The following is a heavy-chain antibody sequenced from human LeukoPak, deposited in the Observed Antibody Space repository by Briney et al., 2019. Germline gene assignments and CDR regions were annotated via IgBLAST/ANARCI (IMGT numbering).Heavy chain of an antibody. J-gene: IGHJ4*02. Sequence: GGSLRLSCAASGFTFSSYAMSWVRQAPGKGLEWVSGISGSGGSTYYADSVKGRFTISRDNSKNTLCLQMNSLRAEDTAVYYCAKVAVTYLLSYSDYWGQGTLVTVSS. CDR1: GFTFSSYA. CDR3: AKVAVTYLLSYSDY. D-gene: IGHD2-21*01. CDR2: ISGSGGST. V-gene: IGHV3-23*01.